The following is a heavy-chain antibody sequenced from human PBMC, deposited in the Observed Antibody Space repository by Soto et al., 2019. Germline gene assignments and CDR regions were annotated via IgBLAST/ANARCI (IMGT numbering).Heavy chain of an antibody. CDR2: INAGNGNT. CDR3: ARGLPLTADYYYGIDV. Sequence: ASVKVSCKASGYTFTSHAMHWVRQAPGQRLEWMGWINAGNGNTKYSQKFQGRVTITRDTSASTAYMELSSLRSEDTAVYYCARGLPLTADYYYGIDVWGQGTTVTVSS. CDR1: GYTFTSHA. V-gene: IGHV1-3*01. J-gene: IGHJ6*02.